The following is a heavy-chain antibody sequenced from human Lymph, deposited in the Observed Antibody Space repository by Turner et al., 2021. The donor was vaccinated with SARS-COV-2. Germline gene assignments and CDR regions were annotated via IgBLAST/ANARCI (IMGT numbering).Heavy chain of an antibody. V-gene: IGHV3-30-3*01. Sequence: QVQLVESGGGVVQPGRSLRLSCAASGFTLSSYAMHWVRQAPGKGLEWVAVISYDGSNKYYADSVKGRFTISRDNSKNTLYLQMNSLRAEDTAVYYCASNFWSAYRLDYWGQGTLVTVSS. D-gene: IGHD3-3*01. CDR2: ISYDGSNK. J-gene: IGHJ4*02. CDR3: ASNFWSAYRLDY. CDR1: GFTLSSYA.